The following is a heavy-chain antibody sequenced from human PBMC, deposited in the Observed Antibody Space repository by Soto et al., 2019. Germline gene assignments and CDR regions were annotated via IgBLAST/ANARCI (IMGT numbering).Heavy chain of an antibody. CDR3: ARGYTSGWTFDF. V-gene: IGHV1-3*01. CDR1: GYNFTTYV. Sequence: QVQLVQSGAEVKQPGASASVSCKASGYNFTTYVVHWLRQAPGHGPEWMGWINCGSGNTVYSQNFQGRVTFTRDTSAIPAYMDLNSLTSGDTAVDYCARGYTSGWTFDFWGRGTLVTVSS. J-gene: IGHJ4*02. D-gene: IGHD6-19*01. CDR2: INCGSGNT.